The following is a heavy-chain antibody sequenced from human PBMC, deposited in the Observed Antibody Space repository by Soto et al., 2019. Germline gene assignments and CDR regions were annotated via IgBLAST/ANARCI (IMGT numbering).Heavy chain of an antibody. CDR2: ITGGSSFI. Sequence: EVQLVESGGGVVKPGGSLRLSCAASGFALSGYTMNWVRQAPGKGLEWVSSITGGSSFIDYAASVKGRLSISRDNAKNSRFLQMGSLRADDTAIYYCASDQPPTVAGTKFDSWGQGTLVTVSS. V-gene: IGHV3-21*02. J-gene: IGHJ4*02. CDR3: ASDQPPTVAGTKFDS. CDR1: GFALSGYT. D-gene: IGHD6-19*01.